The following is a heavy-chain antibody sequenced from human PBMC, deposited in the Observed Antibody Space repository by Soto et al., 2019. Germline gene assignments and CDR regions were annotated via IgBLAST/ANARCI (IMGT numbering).Heavy chain of an antibody. D-gene: IGHD4-4*01. V-gene: IGHV4-39*01. CDR2: IYFTGKT. J-gene: IGHJ6*03. CDR3: ARLDYSNRGSNYYYYMDV. Sequence: KPSETLSLTCTVSGGSISSSRYYWGWIRQPPGKGLESIGTIYFTGKTYNNPSLKSQINIYVDRSKNQFSLNLSSVTAADTAVYYCARLDYSNRGSNYYYYMDVWGRGTTVTVSS. CDR1: GGSISSSRYY.